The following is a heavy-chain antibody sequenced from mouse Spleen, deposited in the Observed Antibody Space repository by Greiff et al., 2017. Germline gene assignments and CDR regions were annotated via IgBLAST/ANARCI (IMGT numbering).Heavy chain of an antibody. CDR1: GYTFTSYY. J-gene: IGHJ1*01. Sequence: QVQLQQSGAELVKPGASVKLSCKASGYTFTSYYMYWVKQRPGQGLEWIGEINPSNGGTNFNEKFKSKATLTVDKSSSTAYMQLSSLTSEDSAVYYCTREGMITWYFDVWGAGTTVTVSS. V-gene: IGHV1S81*02. CDR3: TREGMITWYFDV. CDR2: INPSNGGT. D-gene: IGHD2-4*01.